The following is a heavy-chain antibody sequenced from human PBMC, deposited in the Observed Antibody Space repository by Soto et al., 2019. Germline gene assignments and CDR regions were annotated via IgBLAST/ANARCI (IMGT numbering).Heavy chain of an antibody. CDR1: GFTFSSYS. Sequence: GGSLRLSCAASGFTFSSYSMNWVRQAPGKGLEWVSSISSSSSYIYYADSVKGRFTISRDNAKNSLYLQMNSLRAEDTAVYYCARDGGYYKTTLDYGGQGTLVTVSS. D-gene: IGHD1-26*01. CDR2: ISSSSSYI. V-gene: IGHV3-21*01. J-gene: IGHJ4*02. CDR3: ARDGGYYKTTLDY.